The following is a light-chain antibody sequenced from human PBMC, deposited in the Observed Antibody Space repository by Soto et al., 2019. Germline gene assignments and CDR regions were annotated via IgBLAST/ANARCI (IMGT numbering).Light chain of an antibody. J-gene: IGLJ2*01. CDR2: GNS. Sequence: QSVLTQPPSVSGAPGQRVTISCTGSSSNIGAGYDVHWYHQLPGTAPKLLIYGNSNRPSGVPDRFSGSKSGTSASLAITGLQAEDEAEYYCQSYDSSLSGSLFGGGTKLTVL. V-gene: IGLV1-40*01. CDR3: QSYDSSLSGSL. CDR1: SSNIGAGYD.